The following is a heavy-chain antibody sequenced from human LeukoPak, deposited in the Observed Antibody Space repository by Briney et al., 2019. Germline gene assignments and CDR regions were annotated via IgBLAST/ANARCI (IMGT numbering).Heavy chain of an antibody. CDR2: ITPVIDVS. CDR3: ARVNLRGSQYNWFDP. Sequence: GASVKVSCKASGGSPNSHIFTWVRQPPGQGLEWMGKITPVIDVSKYAQKFQGRLTITADKSTATVYMELSGLKSDDTAVYYCARVNLRGSQYNWFDPWGQGTLVTVSS. CDR1: GGSPNSHI. D-gene: IGHD1-26*01. J-gene: IGHJ5*02. V-gene: IGHV1-69*02.